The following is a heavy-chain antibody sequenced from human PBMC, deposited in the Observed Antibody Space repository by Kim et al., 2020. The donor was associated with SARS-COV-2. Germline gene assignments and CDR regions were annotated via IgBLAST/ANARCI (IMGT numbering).Heavy chain of an antibody. CDR3: TSTSVVGT. CDR2: INGGDGNT. D-gene: IGHD6-13*01. V-gene: IGHV1-3*01. Sequence: ASVKVSCKASGNTFTTYKIHWVRQAPGQRLEWMGRINGGDGNTIYSQNFQGRVTITRDTFATTAYMELSSLRSEVTAVYYCTSTSVVGTWGQGTLVTVSS. CDR1: GNTFTTYK. J-gene: IGHJ5*02.